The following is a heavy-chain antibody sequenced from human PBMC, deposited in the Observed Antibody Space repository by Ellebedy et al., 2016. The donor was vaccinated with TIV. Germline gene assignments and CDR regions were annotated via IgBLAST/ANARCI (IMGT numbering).Heavy chain of an antibody. Sequence: PGGSLRLSCAASGFTFSRYWMSWVRQAPGKGLEWVASIKQDGDEKNYVESVTGRFTVSRDNVRDSFYLQINSLRAEDTAMYFCARDYLALRYFDWQNNYYFDLWGRGALVTVSS. CDR1: GFTFSRYW. D-gene: IGHD3-9*01. V-gene: IGHV3-7*01. CDR2: IKQDGDEK. CDR3: ARDYLALRYFDWQNNYYFDL. J-gene: IGHJ2*01.